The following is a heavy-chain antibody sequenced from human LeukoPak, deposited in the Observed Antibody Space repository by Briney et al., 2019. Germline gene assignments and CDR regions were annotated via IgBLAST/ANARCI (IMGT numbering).Heavy chain of an antibody. V-gene: IGHV1-69*01. CDR2: IIPIFGTA. J-gene: IGHJ4*02. D-gene: IGHD5-18*01. CDR1: GGTFSSYA. CDR3: TRDPNLLGGTAMVDY. Sequence: GSSVKVSCKASGGTFSSYAISWVRQAPGQGLEWMGGIIPIFGTANYAQKFQGRVTITADESTSTAYMELSSLRSEDTAVYYCTRDPNLLGGTAMVDYWGQGTLVTVS.